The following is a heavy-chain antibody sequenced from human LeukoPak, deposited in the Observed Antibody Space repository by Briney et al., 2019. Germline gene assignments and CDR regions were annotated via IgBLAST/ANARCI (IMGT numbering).Heavy chain of an antibody. D-gene: IGHD2/OR15-2a*01. CDR1: GGPISSSSYY. Sequence: SETLSLTCTVSGGPISSSSYYWGWIRQPPGKGLGWIGSIYYSGSTYYNPSLKSRVTISVDTSKNQFSLKLSSVTAADTAVYYCARLTGSSMTKNYFDYWGQGTLVTVSS. CDR2: IYYSGST. V-gene: IGHV4-39*01. CDR3: ARLTGSSMTKNYFDY. J-gene: IGHJ4*02.